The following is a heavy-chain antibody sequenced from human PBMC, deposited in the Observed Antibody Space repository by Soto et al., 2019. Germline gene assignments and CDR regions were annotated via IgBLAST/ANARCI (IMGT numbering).Heavy chain of an antibody. CDR1: GGSISSGDYY. CDR2: IYYSGST. D-gene: IGHD4-4*01. CDR3: ARTRGYTVTTPWYYGMDV. V-gene: IGHV4-30-4*01. J-gene: IGHJ6*02. Sequence: PSETLSLTCTVSGGSISSGDYYWSCIRQPPGKGLEWIGYIYYSGSTYYNPSLKSRVTISVDTSKNQFSLKLSSVTAADTAVYYCARTRGYTVTTPWYYGMDVWGQGTTVTVSS.